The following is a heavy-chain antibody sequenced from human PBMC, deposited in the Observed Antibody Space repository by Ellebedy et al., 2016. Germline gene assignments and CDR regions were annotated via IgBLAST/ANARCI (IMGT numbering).Heavy chain of an antibody. CDR2: IYPGDSDT. CDR3: ARVLAALVGYYGMDV. V-gene: IGHV5-51*01. CDR1: GYSFTSYW. J-gene: IGHJ6*02. D-gene: IGHD6-13*01. Sequence: GESLKISXKGSGYSFTSYWIGWVRQMPGKGLEWMGIIYPGDSDTRYSPSFQGQVTISADKSISTAYLQWSSLKASDTAMYYCARVLAALVGYYGMDVWGQGTTVTVSS.